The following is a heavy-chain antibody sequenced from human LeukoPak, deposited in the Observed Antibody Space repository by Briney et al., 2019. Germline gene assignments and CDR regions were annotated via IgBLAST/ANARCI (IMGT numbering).Heavy chain of an antibody. D-gene: IGHD5-18*01. Sequence: GGSLRLSCAASGFTFNNYAMSWVRQAPGKGLEWVSSISSSSSYIYYADSVKGRFTISRDNAKNSLYLQMNSLRAEDTAVYYCAKDSLSKYSFGYEISYWGQGTLVTASS. CDR3: AKDSLSKYSFGYEISY. CDR1: GFTFNNYA. CDR2: ISSSSSYI. V-gene: IGHV3-21*01. J-gene: IGHJ4*02.